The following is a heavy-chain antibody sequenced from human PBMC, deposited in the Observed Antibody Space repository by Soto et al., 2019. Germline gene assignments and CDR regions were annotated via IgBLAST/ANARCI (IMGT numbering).Heavy chain of an antibody. J-gene: IGHJ6*04. CDR3: ARGSRLPGYYYGMDV. CDR2: INPNSGGT. CDR1: GYTFTGYY. V-gene: IGHV1-2*04. Sequence: ASVKVSCKASGYTFTGYYMHWVRQAPGQGLEWMGWINPNSGGTNYAQKFQGWVTMTRDTSISTAYMELSRLRSDDTAVYYCARGSRLPGYYYGMDVWGKGTRVTVP.